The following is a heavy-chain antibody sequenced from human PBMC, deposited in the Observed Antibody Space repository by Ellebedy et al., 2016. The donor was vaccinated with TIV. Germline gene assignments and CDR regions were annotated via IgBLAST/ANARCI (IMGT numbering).Heavy chain of an antibody. CDR3: SRWVAGEPDFDY. CDR1: GFTFSSYW. D-gene: IGHD6-19*01. V-gene: IGHV3-74*01. Sequence: GGSLRLXCAASGFTFSSYWMHWVRQAPGKGLVWVSRINSDGSSTSYADSVKGRFTISRDNAKNTLYLQMNSLRAEDTAVYYCSRWVAGEPDFDYWGQGTLVTVSS. J-gene: IGHJ4*02. CDR2: INSDGSST.